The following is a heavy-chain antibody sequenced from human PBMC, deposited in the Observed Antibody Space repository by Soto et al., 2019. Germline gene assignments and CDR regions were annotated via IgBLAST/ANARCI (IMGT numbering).Heavy chain of an antibody. CDR2: IYYSGST. CDR1: GGSISSGDYY. J-gene: IGHJ4*02. D-gene: IGHD3-22*01. V-gene: IGHV4-30-4*01. CDR3: ARVTRRKWLLYYFDY. Sequence: QVQLQESGPGLVKPSQTLSLTCTVSGGSISSGDYYWSWIRQPPGKGLEWIGYIYYSGSTYYNPSVKSRVTISVDTSKNQFSLKLSSVTAADTAVYYCARVTRRKWLLYYFDYWGQGTLVTVSS.